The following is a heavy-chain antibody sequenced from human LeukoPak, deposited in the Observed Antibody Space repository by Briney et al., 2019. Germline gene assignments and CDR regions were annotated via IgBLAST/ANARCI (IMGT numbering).Heavy chain of an antibody. CDR3: TRGSDDFWSGPNTGPLDY. V-gene: IGHV3-49*04. D-gene: IGHD3-3*01. CDR1: GFTFGDYA. J-gene: IGHJ4*02. Sequence: GGSLRLSCTASGFTFGDYAMSWVRQAPGKGLEWVGFIRSKAYGGTTEYAASVKGRFTISRDDSKSIAYLQMNSLKTEDTAVYYCTRGSDDFWSGPNTGPLDYWGQGTLVTVSS. CDR2: IRSKAYGGTT.